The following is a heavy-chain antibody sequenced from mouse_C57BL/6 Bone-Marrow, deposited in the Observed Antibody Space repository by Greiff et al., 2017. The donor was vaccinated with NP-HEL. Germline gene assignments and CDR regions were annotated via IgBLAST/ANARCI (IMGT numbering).Heavy chain of an antibody. D-gene: IGHD1-1*01. J-gene: IGHJ3*01. CDR3: AREIYYYGSSWFAY. CDR2: IYPGSGNT. Sequence: VQRVESGAELVRPGASVKLSCKASGYTFTDYYINWVKQRPGQGLEWIARIYPGSGNTYYNEKFKGKATLTAEKSSSTAYMQLSSLTSEDSAVYFCAREIYYYGSSWFAYWGQGTLVTVSA. V-gene: IGHV1-76*01. CDR1: GYTFTDYY.